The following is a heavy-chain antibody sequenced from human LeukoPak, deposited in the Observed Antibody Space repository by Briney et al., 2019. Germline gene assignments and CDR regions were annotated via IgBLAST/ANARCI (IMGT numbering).Heavy chain of an antibody. V-gene: IGHV3-30*18. CDR2: ISDDGSQE. CDR1: GFTFGAYA. Sequence: PGGSLRLSCAASGFTFGAYAMDWVRQAPGKGLEWVAVISDDGSQEYYADSVKGRFTISRDNSEKTVFLHMNSLRTEDTAVYYCAKERFGTGYSYYYYKGMDVWGLGTTVTVSS. CDR3: AKERFGTGYSYYYYKGMDV. J-gene: IGHJ6*02. D-gene: IGHD3/OR15-3a*01.